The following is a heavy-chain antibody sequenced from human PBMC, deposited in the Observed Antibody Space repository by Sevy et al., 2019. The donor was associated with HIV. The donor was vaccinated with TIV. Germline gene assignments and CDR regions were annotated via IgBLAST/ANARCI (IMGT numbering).Heavy chain of an antibody. Sequence: ASVKVSCKASGYTFTSYDINWVRQATGQGLEWMGWMNPNRGNTGYAQKFQGRVTITRNTSISTDYMELRSLRSEDTAGYYWARGDYDGLFDYWGQGTLVTVSS. V-gene: IGHV1-8*03. J-gene: IGHJ4*02. D-gene: IGHD3-3*01. CDR1: GYTFTSYD. CDR2: MNPNRGNT. CDR3: ARGDYDGLFDY.